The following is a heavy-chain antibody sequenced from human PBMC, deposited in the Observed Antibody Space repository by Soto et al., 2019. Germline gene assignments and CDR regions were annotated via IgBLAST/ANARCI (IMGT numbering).Heavy chain of an antibody. D-gene: IGHD2-8*02. CDR2: ISGDGGEK. CDR1: GFTFNNYG. V-gene: IGHV3-30*18. CDR3: AKDLDLVGYFDR. Sequence: PGGSLRLSCAASGFTFNNYGMHWVRQAPGKGLEWVAFISGDGGEKYYADSVKGRFTISRDNSKNTLRLQMSGLTTDDTALYYCAKDLDLVGYFDRWGQGTLVTVSS. J-gene: IGHJ4*02.